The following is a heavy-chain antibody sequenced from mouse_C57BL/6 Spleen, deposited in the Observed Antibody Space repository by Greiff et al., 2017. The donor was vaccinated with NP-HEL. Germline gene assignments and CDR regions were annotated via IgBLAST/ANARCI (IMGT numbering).Heavy chain of an antibody. V-gene: IGHV1-53*01. J-gene: IGHJ2*01. CDR3: ARNSLLEPCYFDY. CDR1: GYTFTSYW. Sequence: QVQLQQPGTELVKPGASVKLSCKASGYTFTSYWMHWVKQRPGQGLEWIGNINTSNGGTNYNEKFKSKATLTVDKSSSTAYMQLSSLTSEDSAVYYCARNSLLEPCYFDYWGQGTTLTVSS. D-gene: IGHD2-10*01. CDR2: INTSNGGT.